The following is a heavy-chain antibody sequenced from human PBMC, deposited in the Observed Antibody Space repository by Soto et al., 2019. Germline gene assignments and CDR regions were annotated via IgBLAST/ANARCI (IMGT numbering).Heavy chain of an antibody. CDR1: GYTFTSYA. J-gene: IGHJ6*03. CDR2: INTNTGNP. V-gene: IGHV7-4-1*01. D-gene: IGHD3-9*01. Sequence: QVQLVQSGSELKKPGASVKVSCKASGYTFTSYAMNWVRQAPGQGLEWMGWINTNTGNPTYAQGFTGRFVFSLDTSVSTAYLQICSLKAEDTAVYYCARDGNLLRYFDWLPHLNYYYYYYMDVWGKGTTVTVSS. CDR3: ARDGNLLRYFDWLPHLNYYYYYYMDV.